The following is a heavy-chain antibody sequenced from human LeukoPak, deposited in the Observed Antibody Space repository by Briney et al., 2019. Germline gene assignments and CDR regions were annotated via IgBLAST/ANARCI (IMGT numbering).Heavy chain of an antibody. J-gene: IGHJ4*02. D-gene: IGHD2-2*01. CDR2: ISGSGGSP. V-gene: IGHV3-23*01. CDR1: GFTFSSYA. CDR3: ANIVVPAAYNFDY. Sequence: HPGGSLRLSCAASGFTFSSYAMSWVRQAPGKGLEWVSAISGSGGSPYYADSVKGRFTISRDNSKNTLYLQMNSLRAEDTAVYYCANIVVPAAYNFDYWGQGTLVTVSS.